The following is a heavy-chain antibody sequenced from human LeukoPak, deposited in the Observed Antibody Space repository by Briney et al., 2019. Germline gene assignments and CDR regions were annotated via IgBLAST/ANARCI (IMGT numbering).Heavy chain of an antibody. J-gene: IGHJ4*02. V-gene: IGHV3-7*01. Sequence: GGSLRLSCAASGFTFSSYSMNWVRQAPGKGLEWVSGMNQDGSQKYYADSVKGRFSISTDNTKNSLSLQMNSLRVEDTAVYYCARARDGAYDYWGQGTLVTVSS. D-gene: IGHD3-10*01. CDR1: GFTFSSYS. CDR2: MNQDGSQK. CDR3: ARARDGAYDY.